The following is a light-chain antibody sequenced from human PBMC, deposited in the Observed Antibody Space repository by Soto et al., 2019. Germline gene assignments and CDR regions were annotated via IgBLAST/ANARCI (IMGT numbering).Light chain of an antibody. CDR3: CSYAGSSTFPYV. Sequence: QSALTQPASVSGSPGQSITISCTGTSSDIGSYNLVSWYQHHPGKTPKLMIYEDNKRPPDISNRFSGSKSGNTASLTISGLQGEDEADYFCCSYAGSSTFPYVFGTGTKVTVL. CDR2: EDN. V-gene: IGLV2-23*02. J-gene: IGLJ1*01. CDR1: SSDIGSYNL.